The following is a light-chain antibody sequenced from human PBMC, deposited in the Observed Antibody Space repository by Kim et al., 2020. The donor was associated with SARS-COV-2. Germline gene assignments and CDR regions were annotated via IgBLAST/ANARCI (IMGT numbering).Light chain of an antibody. V-gene: IGKV1-27*01. CDR3: QKYNSAPWT. J-gene: IGKJ1*01. Sequence: ASVGDRVTIPCRASQGISNNLAWYQQKQGKVPKLLIYAASALQSGVPSRFSGSGAGTDFTLTISSLQHEDVATYYCQKYNSAPWTFGQGTKVDIK. CDR2: AAS. CDR1: QGISNN.